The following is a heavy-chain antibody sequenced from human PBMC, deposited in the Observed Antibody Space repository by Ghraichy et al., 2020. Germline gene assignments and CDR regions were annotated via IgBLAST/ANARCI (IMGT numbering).Heavy chain of an antibody. D-gene: IGHD3-9*01. V-gene: IGHV4-39*01. CDR2: IYYSGST. Sequence: SETLSLTCTVSGGSISSSSYYWGWIRQPPGKGLEWIGSIYYSGSTYYNPALKSRVTLSVDTSKNQFSLKLNSVTATDTALYYCARHVADWLSQPTYYFGYWGQGTLFTVSS. J-gene: IGHJ4*02. CDR1: GGSISSSSYY. CDR3: ARHVADWLSQPTYYFGY.